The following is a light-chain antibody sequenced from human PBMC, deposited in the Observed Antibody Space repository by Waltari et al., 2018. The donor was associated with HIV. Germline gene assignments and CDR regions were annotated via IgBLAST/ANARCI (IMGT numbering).Light chain of an antibody. CDR3: QQYCSSLPKVT. J-gene: IGKJ4*01. CDR2: YAF. Sequence: EVVLTQSPGTLSLSPGEKATLSCSASQSVSRSYLAWCQQKPAQAPSLLIYYAFSRATRILDRISGSGSWTDFTLIISRLEPEDFAVYYCQQYCSSLPKVTFGGGTKVEIK. V-gene: IGKV3-20*01. CDR1: QSVSRSY.